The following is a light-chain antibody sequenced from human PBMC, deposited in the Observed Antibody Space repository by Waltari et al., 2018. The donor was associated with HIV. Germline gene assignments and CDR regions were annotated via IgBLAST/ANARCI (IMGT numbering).Light chain of an antibody. CDR1: SNDVGSYNF. Sequence: QSALTQPASVSGSPGQPITISCTGTSNDVGSYNFVSWYQQHPGKAPRLIIYEVSKRPSGVSNRFSGSKSGNTASLTISGLQAEDEADYSCCSYAGKSNTFLIFGGGTKLTVL. CDR2: EVS. V-gene: IGLV2-23*02. CDR3: CSYAGKSNTFLI. J-gene: IGLJ2*01.